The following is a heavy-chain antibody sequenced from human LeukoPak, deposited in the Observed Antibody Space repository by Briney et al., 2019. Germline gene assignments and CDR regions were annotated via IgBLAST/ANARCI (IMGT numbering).Heavy chain of an antibody. J-gene: IGHJ5*02. D-gene: IGHD6-25*01. V-gene: IGHV4-39*01. Sequence: SETLSLTCTVSGGSISSTDYYWAWIRQPPGKGLEWIGAIFYNGKTFYNPSLENRPSMAAASSKNRFSLKLSSVTAADTSVYYCARRSGRTPNYFDPWGQGTLVTVSS. CDR2: IFYNGKT. CDR3: ARRSGRTPNYFDP. CDR1: GGSISSTDYY.